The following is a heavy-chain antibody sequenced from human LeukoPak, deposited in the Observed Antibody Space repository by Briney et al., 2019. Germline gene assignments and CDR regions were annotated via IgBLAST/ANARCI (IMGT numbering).Heavy chain of an antibody. D-gene: IGHD4-11*01. CDR3: AKDLGVTTSFLYYFDY. CDR2: ISGSGGST. CDR1: GFTFSSYA. V-gene: IGHV3-23*01. J-gene: IGHJ4*02. Sequence: GGSLRLSCAASGFTFSSYAMSWVRQAPGKGLEWVSAISGSGGSTYYADSVMGRFTISRDNSKNTLYLQMNSLRAEDTAVYYCAKDLGVTTSFLYYFDYWGQGTLVTVSS.